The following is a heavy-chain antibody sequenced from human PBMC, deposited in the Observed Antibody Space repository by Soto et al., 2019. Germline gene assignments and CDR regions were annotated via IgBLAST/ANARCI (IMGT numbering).Heavy chain of an antibody. Sequence: EVQLVETGGGLIQPGGSLRLSCAASGFTVSSNYMSWVRQAPGKGLEWVSVIYSGGSTYYADSVKGRFTISRDNSKNTLYLQMNSLRAEDTAVYYCTKEKSPMDSGYDAFDIWGRGTMVTVSS. D-gene: IGHD5-12*01. CDR3: TKEKSPMDSGYDAFDI. J-gene: IGHJ3*02. CDR1: GFTVSSNY. CDR2: IYSGGST. V-gene: IGHV3-53*02.